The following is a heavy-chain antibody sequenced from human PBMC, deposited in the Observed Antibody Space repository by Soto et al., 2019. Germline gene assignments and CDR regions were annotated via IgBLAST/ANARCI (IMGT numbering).Heavy chain of an antibody. CDR3: ARSSGGNFGIIIEGSNWFDP. CDR2: INPHGGST. J-gene: IGHJ5*02. Sequence: SVKVSCKAPGDTFTSYYLNWVRQAPGQGLEWMGVINPHGGSTKYAQKFQGRITMTRDTSRSTVYMELSSLRSDDTAIYYCARSSGGNFGIIIEGSNWFDPWGQGTLVTVSS. V-gene: IGHV1-46*01. CDR1: GDTFTSYY. D-gene: IGHD3-3*01.